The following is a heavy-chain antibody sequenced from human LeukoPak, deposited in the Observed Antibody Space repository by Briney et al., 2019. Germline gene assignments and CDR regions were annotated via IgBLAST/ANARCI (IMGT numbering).Heavy chain of an antibody. V-gene: IGHV3-7*03. CDR2: IKEDGSEK. CDR3: AKFVAGTFWN. Sequence: GESLRLSCAASKFTFTNYWMSWVRQAPGKGLEWVANIKEDGSEKRYVGSVKGRFTISRDNAKNSLYLQMNSLRAEDTALYYCAKFVAGTFWNWGQGTLVTVSS. D-gene: IGHD6-19*01. J-gene: IGHJ4*02. CDR1: KFTFTNYW.